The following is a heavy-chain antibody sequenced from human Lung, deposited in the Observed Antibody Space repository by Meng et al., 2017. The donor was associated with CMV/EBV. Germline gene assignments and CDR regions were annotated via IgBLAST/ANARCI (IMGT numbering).Heavy chain of an antibody. CDR3: ARTSSSGLDC. V-gene: IGHV4-39*07. Sequence: LXCSVSGGSISSTDYHWGWIRQPPGKGLEWIGSFYNGGPTSYNPSLKSRVTISIDMSKNQFSLKLSSATAADTAVYYCARTSSSGLDCWGQGTLVTGAS. CDR1: GGSISSTDYH. D-gene: IGHD6-19*01. CDR2: FYNGGPT. J-gene: IGHJ4*02.